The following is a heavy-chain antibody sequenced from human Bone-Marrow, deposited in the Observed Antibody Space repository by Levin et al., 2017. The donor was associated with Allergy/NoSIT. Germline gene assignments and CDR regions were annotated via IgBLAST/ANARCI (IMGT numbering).Heavy chain of an antibody. V-gene: IGHV4-39*01. J-gene: IGHJ5*02. CDR3: VREESSAAAS. CDR1: GASVSTNDYF. Sequence: SCSVSGASVSTNDYFWAWIRQPPGKGLEWIGSISYDGRTWFNPSLRSRITISRDTSKNQFSLQVTSVIAADTAVYYCVREESSAAASWGQGTLVTVSS. CDR2: ISYDGRT. D-gene: IGHD2-2*01.